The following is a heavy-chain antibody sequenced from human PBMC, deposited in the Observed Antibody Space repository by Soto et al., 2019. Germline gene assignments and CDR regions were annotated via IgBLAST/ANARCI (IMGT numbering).Heavy chain of an antibody. Sequence: SLTFAVYGGSFSGYYWSWIGQPPGKGLEWIGEINHSGSTNYNPSLKSRVTISVDTSKNQFSLKLSSVTAADTAVYYCARGLAYYYGSGSYHNWHGCYWGQGTLVTVSS. D-gene: IGHD3-10*01. J-gene: IGHJ1*01. CDR3: ARGLAYYYGSGSYHNWHGCY. CDR1: GGSFSGYY. CDR2: INHSGST. V-gene: IGHV4-34*01.